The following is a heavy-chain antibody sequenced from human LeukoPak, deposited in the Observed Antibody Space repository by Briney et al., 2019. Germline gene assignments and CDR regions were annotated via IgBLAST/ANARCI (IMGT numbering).Heavy chain of an antibody. Sequence: GGSLRLSCAASGFTVSSNYMSWVRQAPGKGLEWVSAISGSGSSTYYADSVKGRFTISRDNSKNTLYLQMNSLRAEDTAVYYCAKGGVRGVIRGYFDYWGQGTLVTVSS. J-gene: IGHJ4*02. CDR2: ISGSGSST. CDR1: GFTVSSNY. V-gene: IGHV3-23*01. CDR3: AKGGVRGVIRGYFDY. D-gene: IGHD3-10*01.